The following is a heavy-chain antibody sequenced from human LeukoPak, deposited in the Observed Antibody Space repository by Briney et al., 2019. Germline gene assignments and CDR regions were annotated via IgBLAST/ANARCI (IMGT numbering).Heavy chain of an antibody. V-gene: IGHV1-8*01. CDR2: MNPNSGNT. D-gene: IGHD6-13*01. J-gene: IGHJ5*02. CDR3: ARAKPLRGAGTEKWFDP. CDR1: GYTFTSYD. Sequence: ASVKVSCKASGYTFTSYDINWVRQATGQGLEWMGWMNPNSGNTGYARKFQGRVTMTRNTSISTAYMELSSLRSEDTAVYYCARAKPLRGAGTEKWFDPWGQGTLSPSPQ.